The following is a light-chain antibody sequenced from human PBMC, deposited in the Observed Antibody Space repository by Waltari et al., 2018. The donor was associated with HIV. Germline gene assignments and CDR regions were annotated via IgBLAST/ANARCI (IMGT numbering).Light chain of an antibody. Sequence: EIVMTQSPATLSVSPGERATLSCRASQSVSSNLAWYQQKPGQAPRLLIYGASTRATCIPARFSGSGSGTEFTLTISSLQSEDFAVYYCQQYNDWRRVTFGQGTKVEIQ. CDR1: QSVSSN. CDR3: QQYNDWRRVT. CDR2: GAS. J-gene: IGKJ1*01. V-gene: IGKV3-15*01.